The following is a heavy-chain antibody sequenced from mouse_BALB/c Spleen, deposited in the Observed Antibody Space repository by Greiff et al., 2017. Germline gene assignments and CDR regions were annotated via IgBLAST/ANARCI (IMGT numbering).Heavy chain of an antibody. V-gene: IGHV6-6*01. J-gene: IGHJ1*01. CDR1: GFTFSDDW. CDR3: ITTAPDWYFDV. D-gene: IGHD1-2*01. Sequence: EVKVEESGGGLVQPGGSMKLSCAASGFTFSDDWMDWVRQSPEKGLEWVAEIRSKANNHATYYAESVKGRFTISRDDSKSSVYLQMNSLRAEDTCIYYCITTAPDWYFDVWGAGTTVTVSS. CDR2: IRSKANNHAT.